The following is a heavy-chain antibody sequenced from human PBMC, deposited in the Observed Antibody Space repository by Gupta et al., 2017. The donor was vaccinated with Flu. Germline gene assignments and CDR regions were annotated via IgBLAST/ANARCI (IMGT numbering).Heavy chain of an antibody. CDR1: GFPFSSYE. V-gene: IGHV3-48*03. CDR3: ARRYCSSTSCLEDY. J-gene: IGHJ4*02. CDR2: ISSSGSTI. D-gene: IGHD2-2*01. Sequence: EVQLVESGGGLVQPGGSLRLSCAASGFPFSSYEMNWVRQAPGKGLEWVSYISSSGSTIDYADSVKGRFTISRDNAKNSLYLQMNSLRAEDTAVYYCARRYCSSTSCLEDYWGQGTLVTVSS.